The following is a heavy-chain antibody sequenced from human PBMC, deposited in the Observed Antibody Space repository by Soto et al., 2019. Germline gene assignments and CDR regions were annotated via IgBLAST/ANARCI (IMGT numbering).Heavy chain of an antibody. J-gene: IGHJ4*02. Sequence: QVQLQESGPGLVKPSGTLSLTCAVSGGSISSSNWWSWVRQPPGKGLEWIGEIYHSGSTNYNPSLKSRVTISVDKSKTQFSLKLSSVTAADTAVYYCWKHSSSWYGYFDYWGQGTLGTGSS. D-gene: IGHD6-13*01. CDR2: IYHSGST. CDR1: GGSISSSNW. V-gene: IGHV4-4*02. CDR3: WKHSSSWYGYFDY.